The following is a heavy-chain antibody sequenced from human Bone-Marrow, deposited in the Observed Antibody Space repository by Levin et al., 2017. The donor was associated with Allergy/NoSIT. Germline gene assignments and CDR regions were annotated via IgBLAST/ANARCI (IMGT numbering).Heavy chain of an antibody. CDR2: INPSGGST. V-gene: IGHV1-46*03. Sequence: ASVKVSCKASGYTFTSYYMHWVRQAPGQGLEWMGIINPSGGSTSYAQKFQGRVTMTRDTSTSTVYMELGSLRSEDTAVYYCARGGTGYSYGPGSGYYFDYWGQGTLVTVSS. CDR3: ARGGTGYSYGPGSGYYFDY. J-gene: IGHJ4*02. CDR1: GYTFTSYY. D-gene: IGHD5-18*01.